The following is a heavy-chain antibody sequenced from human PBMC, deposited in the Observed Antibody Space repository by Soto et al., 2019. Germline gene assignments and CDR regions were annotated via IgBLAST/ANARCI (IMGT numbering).Heavy chain of an antibody. D-gene: IGHD3-22*01. Sequence: GGSLRLSCAASGFTFSSYGMHWVRQAPGKGLEWVAVISYDGSNKYYADSVKGRFTISRDNSKNTLYLQMNSLRAEDTAVYYCASPYYYDSSGYYFDPWGQGTLVTVSS. CDR1: GFTFSSYG. J-gene: IGHJ5*02. V-gene: IGHV3-30*03. CDR3: ASPYYYDSSGYYFDP. CDR2: ISYDGSNK.